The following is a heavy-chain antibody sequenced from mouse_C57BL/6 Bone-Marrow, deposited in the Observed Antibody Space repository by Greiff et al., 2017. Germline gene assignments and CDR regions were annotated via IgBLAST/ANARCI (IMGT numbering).Heavy chain of an antibody. Sequence: VQLQQSGAELVRPGTSVKMSCKASGYTFTNYWIGWAKQRPEHGLEWIGDIYPGGGYTNYNEKFKGKATLTADKSSSTAYMQFSSLTSEDSAIYYCARHSSGYLFAYWGQGTLVTVSA. CDR3: ARHSSGYLFAY. D-gene: IGHD3-2*02. CDR1: GYTFTNYW. V-gene: IGHV1-63*01. CDR2: IYPGGGYT. J-gene: IGHJ3*01.